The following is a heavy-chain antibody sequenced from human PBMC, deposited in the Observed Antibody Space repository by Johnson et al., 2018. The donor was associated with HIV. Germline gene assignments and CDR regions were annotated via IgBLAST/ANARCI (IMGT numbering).Heavy chain of an antibody. J-gene: IGHJ3*02. Sequence: QVQLVESGGGVVQPGRSLRLSCAASGFTFSTYGIHWVRQAPGKGLEWVAVTWYDASYKYCTDSVKGRFTMSRDNSKNTLCLQRNSLGAEDTAVYYCARVRPNPTVTTRGAAFDIWGQGTMVTVSS. V-gene: IGHV3-33*08. CDR1: GFTFSTYG. D-gene: IGHD4-17*01. CDR2: TWYDASYK. CDR3: ARVRPNPTVTTRGAAFDI.